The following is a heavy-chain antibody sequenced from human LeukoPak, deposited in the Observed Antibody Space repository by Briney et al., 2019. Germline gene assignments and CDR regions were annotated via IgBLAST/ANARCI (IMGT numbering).Heavy chain of an antibody. V-gene: IGHV3-21*01. Sequence: GGSLRLSCATSGFSFSSHDMNWVRQAPGKGLEWVSSITGSSTSIEYADSVKGRFAISRDNAKNSLFLQMDSLRADDTAVYYCVIEGSGSTHYMDVWGKGTTVTVSS. CDR3: VIEGSGSTHYMDV. J-gene: IGHJ6*03. CDR2: ITGSSTSI. D-gene: IGHD3-10*01. CDR1: GFSFSSHD.